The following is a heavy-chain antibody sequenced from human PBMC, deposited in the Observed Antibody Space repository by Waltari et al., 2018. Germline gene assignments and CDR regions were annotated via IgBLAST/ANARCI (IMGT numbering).Heavy chain of an antibody. CDR2: IYSGGST. J-gene: IGHJ3*02. CDR3: ARDRFSGYEGAFDI. Sequence: EVQLVESGGGLVQPGGSLRLSCAASGFTVSSNYMSWVGQAPGKGLEWVSVIYSGGSTYYADSVKGRFTISRDNSKNTLYLQMNSLRAEDTAVYYCARDRFSGYEGAFDIWGQGTMVTVSS. CDR1: GFTVSSNY. V-gene: IGHV3-66*02. D-gene: IGHD5-12*01.